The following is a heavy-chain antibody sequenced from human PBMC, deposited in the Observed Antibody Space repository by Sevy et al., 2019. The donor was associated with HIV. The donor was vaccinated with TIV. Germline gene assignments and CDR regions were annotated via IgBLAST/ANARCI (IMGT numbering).Heavy chain of an antibody. J-gene: IGHJ4*02. CDR2: INEDGRRL. CDR1: GFTFSASW. Sequence: GGSLRLSCVASGFTFSASWMTWVRQAPGKGLERIAFINEDGRRLGYVDSVRGRFTISRANTKNSLYLQMNSLRAEDTAVYFCARDRAYSALDYWGQGTLVTVSS. D-gene: IGHD5-18*01. V-gene: IGHV3-7*01. CDR3: ARDRAYSALDY.